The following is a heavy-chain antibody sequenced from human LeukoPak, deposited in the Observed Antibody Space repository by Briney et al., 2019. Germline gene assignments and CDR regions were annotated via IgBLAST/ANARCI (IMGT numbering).Heavy chain of an antibody. D-gene: IGHD3-10*01. Sequence: TQTLSLTCTVSGGSISSGGYYWSWIRQHPGKGLEWIGYIYYSGSTYYNPSLKSRVTISVDTSKNQFSLKLSSVTAADTAVYYCARDRVATRGSYYGMDVWGQGTTVTVSS. CDR1: GGSISSGGYY. CDR3: ARDRVATRGSYYGMDV. V-gene: IGHV4-31*03. J-gene: IGHJ6*02. CDR2: IYYSGST.